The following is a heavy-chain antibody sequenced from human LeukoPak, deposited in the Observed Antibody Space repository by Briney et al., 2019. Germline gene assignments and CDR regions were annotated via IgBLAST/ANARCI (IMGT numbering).Heavy chain of an antibody. J-gene: IGHJ4*02. CDR3: ARERNYYDSSGYYSNYFDY. Sequence: ASVKVSCKASGYTFTSYYMHWVRQAPGQGLEWMGIINPSGGSTSYAQKFQGRVTMTRDMSTSTVYMELSSLRSEDTAVYYCARERNYYDSSGYYSNYFDYWGQGTLVTVSS. CDR1: GYTFTSYY. V-gene: IGHV1-46*01. CDR2: INPSGGST. D-gene: IGHD3-22*01.